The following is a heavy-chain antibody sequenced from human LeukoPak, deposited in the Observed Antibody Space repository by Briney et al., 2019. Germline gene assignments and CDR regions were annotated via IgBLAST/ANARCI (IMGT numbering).Heavy chain of an antibody. V-gene: IGHV1-2*02. D-gene: IGHD1-26*01. CDR3: ARASGSYWWFDS. CDR2: VNPNSGDT. J-gene: IGHJ5*01. Sequence: GASVKVSCKASGYTFTGYYLHWVRQVPGQGLEWMGCVNPNSGDTNYAQKFQGSVTMTRDMSISTVYMELSRLRSDDTAVYYCARASGSYWWFDSWGQGTLVTVSS. CDR1: GYTFTGYY.